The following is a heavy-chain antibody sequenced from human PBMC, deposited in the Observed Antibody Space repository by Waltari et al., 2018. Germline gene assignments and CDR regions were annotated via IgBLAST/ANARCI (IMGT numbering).Heavy chain of an antibody. CDR2: IYSSGGT. V-gene: IGHV4-39*01. CDR3: ARMGTHWFFDL. Sequence: QLQLQESGPGLVTPSETLSLTCTVSGGSVTSSSYYSGWIRQPPGKGLEWMGSIYSSGGTYYNPSLKSRVTISVDTSKNQFSLKLISVTAADTSVYFCARMGTHWFFDLWGRGTLVTVSS. D-gene: IGHD7-27*01. CDR1: GGSVTSSSYY. J-gene: IGHJ2*01.